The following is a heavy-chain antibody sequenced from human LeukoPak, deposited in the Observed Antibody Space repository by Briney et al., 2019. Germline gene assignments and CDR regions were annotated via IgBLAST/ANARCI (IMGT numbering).Heavy chain of an antibody. J-gene: IGHJ3*02. CDR2: INSDGSRT. CDR3: ARELVTTVVNYDAFDI. V-gene: IGHV3-74*01. D-gene: IGHD4-23*01. CDR1: GFTFSSYW. Sequence: GGSLRLSCAASGFTFSSYWMHWVRQAPGEGLVWVSRINSDGSRTSYADSVKGRFTISRDNAKNTLYLQMNSLRAEDTAVYYCARELVTTVVNYDAFDIWGQGTMVTVSS.